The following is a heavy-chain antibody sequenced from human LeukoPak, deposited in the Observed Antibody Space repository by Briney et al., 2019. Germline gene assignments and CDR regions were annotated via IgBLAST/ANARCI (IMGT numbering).Heavy chain of an antibody. J-gene: IGHJ4*02. CDR1: GFTFSSYA. CDR2: ISGSGGST. Sequence: GGSLRLSCAASGFTFSSYAMSWVRQAPGKGLEWVSAISGSGGSTYYADSVKGRFTISRDNSKNTLYLQMHSLRAEDTAVYYCAKAPKGSGYRPSVYWGQGTLVSVSS. D-gene: IGHD3-3*01. V-gene: IGHV3-23*01. CDR3: AKAPKGSGYRPSVY.